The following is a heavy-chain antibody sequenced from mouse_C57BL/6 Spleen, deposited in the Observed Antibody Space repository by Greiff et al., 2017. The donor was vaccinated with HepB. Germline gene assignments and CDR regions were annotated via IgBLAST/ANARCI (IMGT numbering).Heavy chain of an antibody. Sequence: EVKLVESGEGLVKPGGSLKLSCAASGFTFSSYAMSWVRQTPEKRLEWVAYISSGGDYIYYADTVKGRFTISRDNARNPLDLQMSSLKSEDTAMYYCTRDKGPNDGDYWGQGTSVTVSS. CDR3: TRDKGPNDGDY. CDR1: GFTFSSYA. V-gene: IGHV5-9-1*02. CDR2: ISSGGDYI. J-gene: IGHJ4*01. D-gene: IGHD2-3*01.